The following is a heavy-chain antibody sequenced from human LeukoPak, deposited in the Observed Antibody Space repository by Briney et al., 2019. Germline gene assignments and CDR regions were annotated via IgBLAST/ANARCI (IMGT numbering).Heavy chain of an antibody. D-gene: IGHD6-13*01. CDR3: ARGVTYSSSWSYYYYGMDV. CDR2: ISYDGSNK. CDR1: GFTFSSYA. V-gene: IGHV3-30-3*01. J-gene: IGHJ6*02. Sequence: GGSLRLSCAASGFTFSSYAMHWVRQAPGKGLDWVAVISYDGSNKYYADSVKGRFTISRDNSKNTLYLQMNSLRAEDTAVYYCARGVTYSSSWSYYYYGMDVWGQGTTVTVSS.